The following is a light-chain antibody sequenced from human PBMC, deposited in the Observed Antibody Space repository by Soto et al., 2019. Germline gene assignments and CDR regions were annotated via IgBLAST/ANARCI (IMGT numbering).Light chain of an antibody. V-gene: IGKV3-20*01. CDR1: QSVSSTY. CDR2: GAS. Sequence: IVLTQSPGTLSLSPGERATLSCRASQSVSSTYLAWYQHKPGQAPRLLIHGASSRATGIPDRFGGSGSGTDFTLTINRLEPEDFAVYFCQQSGSSPWTFGQGTKVDI. J-gene: IGKJ1*01. CDR3: QQSGSSPWT.